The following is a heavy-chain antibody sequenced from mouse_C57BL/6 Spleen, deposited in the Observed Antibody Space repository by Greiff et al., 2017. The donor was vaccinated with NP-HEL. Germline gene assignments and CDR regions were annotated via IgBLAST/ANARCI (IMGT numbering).Heavy chain of an antibody. CDR2: IDPSDSET. V-gene: IGHV1-52*01. CDR3: ASFDYDVGFAY. D-gene: IGHD2-4*01. CDR1: GYTFTSYW. Sequence: QVQLQQPGAELVRPGSSVKLSCKASGYTFTSYWMHWVKQRPIQGLEWIGNIDPSDSETHYNQKFKDKATLTVDKSSSTAYMQLSSLTSEDSAVYYCASFDYDVGFAYWGQGTLVTVSA. J-gene: IGHJ3*01.